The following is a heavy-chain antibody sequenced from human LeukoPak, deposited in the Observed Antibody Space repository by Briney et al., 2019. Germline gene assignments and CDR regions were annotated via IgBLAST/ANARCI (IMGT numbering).Heavy chain of an antibody. J-gene: IGHJ4*02. CDR3: ARDPERYDSSGYSDY. V-gene: IGHV3-66*01. CDR2: IYSGSST. CDR1: GFTVSSNY. D-gene: IGHD3-22*01. Sequence: GGSLRLSCAASGFTVSSNYMSWVRQAPGKGLEWVSVIYSGSSTYYADSVKGRFTISRDNSKNTLYLQMNSLRAEDTAVYYCARDPERYDSSGYSDYWGQGTLVTVSS.